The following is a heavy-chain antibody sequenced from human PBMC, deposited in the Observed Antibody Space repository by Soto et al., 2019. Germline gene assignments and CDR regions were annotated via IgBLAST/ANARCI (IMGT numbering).Heavy chain of an antibody. D-gene: IGHD4-17*01. CDR1: GFTFSTYA. V-gene: IGHV3-23*01. Sequence: LRLSCAASGFTFSTYAMNWVRQAPGKGLECVSAISNTGGSTFYAESVRGRFTISRDNSINTLYLQMTSLRTEDTAVYYCAHPRGYGVFDAVDIWGQGTMVTVSS. J-gene: IGHJ3*02. CDR2: ISNTGGST. CDR3: AHPRGYGVFDAVDI.